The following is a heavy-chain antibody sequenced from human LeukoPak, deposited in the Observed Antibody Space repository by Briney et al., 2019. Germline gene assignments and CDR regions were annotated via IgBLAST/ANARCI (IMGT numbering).Heavy chain of an antibody. CDR3: AVPGGMDY. CDR1: GFIFSNYE. CDR2: ISRRGSTI. Sequence: PGGSLRLSCAASGFIFSNYEMNWVRQAPGKGLEWVSYISRRGSTIYYADSVKGRFTISRDNAKNSLYLQMNSLRAEDTAIYYCAVPGGMDYWGQGTLVSVSS. V-gene: IGHV3-48*03. J-gene: IGHJ4*02. D-gene: IGHD2-15*01.